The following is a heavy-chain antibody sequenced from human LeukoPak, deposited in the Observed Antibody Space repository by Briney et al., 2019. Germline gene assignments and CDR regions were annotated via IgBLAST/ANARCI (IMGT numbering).Heavy chain of an antibody. J-gene: IGHJ6*02. CDR2: IRCSGNNI. D-gene: IGHD1-1*01. CDR3: ASELERRARYCYYYNMDV. CDR1: GFTFSSYE. Sequence: GGSLRLSCAASGFTFSSYEMNWVRQAPGKGLEWVSYIRCSGNNIDYADSVKGRFTISRDNAKNSLYLHMNSLRAEDTAVYYCASELERRARYCYYYNMDVWGQGTTVTVSS. V-gene: IGHV3-48*03.